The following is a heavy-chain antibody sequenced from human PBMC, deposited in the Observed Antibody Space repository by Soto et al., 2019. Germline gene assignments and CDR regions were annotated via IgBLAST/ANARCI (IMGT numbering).Heavy chain of an antibody. J-gene: IGHJ6*02. V-gene: IGHV1-46*01. CDR2: INPSGGST. Sequence: ASVKVSCKASGYTFTSYYMHWVRQAPGQGLEWMGIINPSGGSTSYAQKFQGRVTMTRDTSTSTVYMELSSLRSEDTAVYYCARDAGDLDDYYYYGMDVWGQGTTVTVSS. CDR3: ARDAGDLDDYYYYGMDV. CDR1: GYTFTSYY. D-gene: IGHD3-10*01.